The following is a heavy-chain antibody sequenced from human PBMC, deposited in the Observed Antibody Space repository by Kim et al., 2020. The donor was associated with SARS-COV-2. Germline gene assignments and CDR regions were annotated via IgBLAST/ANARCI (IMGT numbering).Heavy chain of an antibody. CDR3: AREGRSSRPGY. CDR2: T. J-gene: IGHJ4*02. D-gene: IGHD2-2*01. Sequence: TDYNPSLKSRVTMSVDTSKNQFSVKLKSVTAADTAVYFCAREGRSSRPGYWGQGVLVTVSA. V-gene: IGHV4-4*07.